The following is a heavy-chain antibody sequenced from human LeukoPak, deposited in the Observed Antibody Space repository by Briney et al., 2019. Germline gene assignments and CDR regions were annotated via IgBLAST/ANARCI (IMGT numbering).Heavy chain of an antibody. V-gene: IGHV3-23*01. CDR1: GFTFSSYG. Sequence: GGSLRLSCAASGFTFSSYGMSWVRQAPGKGLEWVSGISGSGGSTYYADSVKGRFTISRDNSKNTLYLQMNSLRAEDTAVYYCAKEVGRMVRGVIDYWGQGTLVTVSS. CDR3: AKEVGRMVRGVIDY. J-gene: IGHJ4*02. D-gene: IGHD3-10*01. CDR2: ISGSGGST.